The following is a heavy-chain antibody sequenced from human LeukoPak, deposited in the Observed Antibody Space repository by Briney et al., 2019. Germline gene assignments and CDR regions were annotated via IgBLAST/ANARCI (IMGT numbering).Heavy chain of an antibody. CDR3: ARALGTNDGSWFDP. V-gene: IGHV1-46*01. Sequence: GASVKVSCKAAGYTFTSYYMHWVRQAPGQGLEWMGTINPSGGSTSYAQKFQGRVTITADESTSTAYMELSSLRSEDTAVYYCARALGTNDGSWFDPWGQGTLVTVSS. J-gene: IGHJ5*02. D-gene: IGHD1-1*01. CDR1: GYTFTSYY. CDR2: INPSGGST.